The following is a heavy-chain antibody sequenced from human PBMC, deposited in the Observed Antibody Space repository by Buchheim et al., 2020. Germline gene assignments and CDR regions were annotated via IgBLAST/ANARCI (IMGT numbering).Heavy chain of an antibody. CDR3: ARDRLEYYYYGMDV. Sequence: EVQLVESGGGLVQPGGSLRLSCAASEFTFSSYTMNWVRQAPGKGLEWVSYISSSSSTIYYADYVKGRFTISRDTSKNYMYLKMNSLRAEDTAVYYCARDRLEYYYYGMDVWGRGTT. CDR2: ISSSSSTI. V-gene: IGHV3-48*01. J-gene: IGHJ6*02. D-gene: IGHD4-11*01. CDR1: EFTFSSYT.